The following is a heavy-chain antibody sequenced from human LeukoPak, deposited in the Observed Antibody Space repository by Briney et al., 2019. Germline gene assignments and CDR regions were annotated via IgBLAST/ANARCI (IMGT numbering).Heavy chain of an antibody. V-gene: IGHV1-2*02. J-gene: IGHJ4*02. CDR2: INPNSGGT. CDR1: GYTFTGYY. CDR3: AGEGDTAMVTFYY. Sequence: GASVKVSCKASGYTFTGYYMHWVRQAPGQGLEWMGWINPNSGGTNYAQKFQGRVTMTRDTSISTAYMELSRLRSDATAVYYCAGEGDTAMVTFYYWGQGTLVTVSS. D-gene: IGHD5-18*01.